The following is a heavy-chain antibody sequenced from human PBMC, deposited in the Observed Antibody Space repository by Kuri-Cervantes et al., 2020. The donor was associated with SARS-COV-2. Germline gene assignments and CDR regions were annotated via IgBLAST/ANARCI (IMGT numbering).Heavy chain of an antibody. CDR3: ASDGEPDFWSGIRNWFDP. CDR2: ISYEGSNK. V-gene: IGHV3-30*04. CDR1: GFTFSSYA. J-gene: IGHJ5*02. Sequence: SLKISCPASGFTFSSYAIHWVRQAPGKGLEWVAVISYEGSNKYYADAVKGRFTISRDNSKNTVFLQMNRLRGEDTAVYYCASDGEPDFWSGIRNWFDPWGQGTLVTVSS. D-gene: IGHD3-3*01.